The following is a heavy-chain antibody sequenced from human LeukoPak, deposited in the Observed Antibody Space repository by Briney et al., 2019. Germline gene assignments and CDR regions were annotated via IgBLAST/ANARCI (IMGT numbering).Heavy chain of an antibody. J-gene: IGHJ4*02. D-gene: IGHD3-10*01. V-gene: IGHV3-74*01. CDR3: ARDKSPYCYGSGSYHSFDY. Sequence: GGSLRLSCAASGFTFSSYWMHWVRQAPGKGLVWVSRINSDGSSTSYADSVKGRFAISRDNAKNTLYLQMNSLRAEDTAVYYCARDKSPYCYGSGSYHSFDYWGQGTLVTVSS. CDR1: GFTFSSYW. CDR2: INSDGSST.